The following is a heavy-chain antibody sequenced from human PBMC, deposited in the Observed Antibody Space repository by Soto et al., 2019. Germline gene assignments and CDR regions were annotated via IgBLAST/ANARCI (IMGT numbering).Heavy chain of an antibody. CDR2: INSDGSST. CDR3: ARDRSYSLDV. V-gene: IGHV3-74*01. J-gene: IGHJ6*02. Sequence: PGGSLRLSCAVSGSTFSNDWMHWVRQAPGKGLVWVSHINSDGSSTNYADFVKGRFTIASDNAKNTVYLQMNSLRAEDTAVYYCARDRSYSLDVWGQGTTVTVSS. CDR1: GSTFSNDW.